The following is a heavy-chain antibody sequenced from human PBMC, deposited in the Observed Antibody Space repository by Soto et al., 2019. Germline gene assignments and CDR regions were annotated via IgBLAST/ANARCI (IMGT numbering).Heavy chain of an antibody. D-gene: IGHD6-13*01. V-gene: IGHV3-23*01. CDR1: GFTFSSYA. Sequence: GGSLRLSCGASGFTFSSYAMSWVRQAPGKGLEWVSAISGSGGSTYYADSVKGRSTISRDNSKNTLYLQMNSLRAEDTALYYCAKPTTKLISAAGTFDYWGQGTLVTVSS. CDR2: ISGSGGST. CDR3: AKPTTKLISAAGTFDY. J-gene: IGHJ4*02.